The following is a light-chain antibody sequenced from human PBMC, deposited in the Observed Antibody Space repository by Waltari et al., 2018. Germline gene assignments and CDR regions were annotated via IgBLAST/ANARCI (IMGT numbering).Light chain of an antibody. CDR3: AAWDDNLLYV. CDR2: GNT. J-gene: IGLJ1*01. V-gene: IGLV1-47*01. CDR1: SSDIGDNY. Sequence: QSVLTQPPSASGTPGQRVTISCSGSSSDIGDNYVYWYKQLPGTAPKLLSYGNTQRPSGVPERFSGSKSGTSASLAISDLRSEDEADYYCAAWDDNLLYVFGTGTKVTVL.